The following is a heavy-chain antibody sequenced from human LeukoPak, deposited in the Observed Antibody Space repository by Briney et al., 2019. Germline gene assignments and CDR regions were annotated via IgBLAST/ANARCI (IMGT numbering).Heavy chain of an antibody. CDR1: GYTFTSYG. Sequence: ASVKVSCKASGYTFTSYGITWVRQAPGQGLEWMGWISAYNGNTNYAQKLQGRVTMTTDTSTSTAYMELRSLRSDDTAVYYCAGVVRLLELRVMHFFDYWGQGTLVTVSS. V-gene: IGHV1-18*01. J-gene: IGHJ4*02. D-gene: IGHD1-7*01. CDR2: ISAYNGNT. CDR3: AGVVRLLELRVMHFFDY.